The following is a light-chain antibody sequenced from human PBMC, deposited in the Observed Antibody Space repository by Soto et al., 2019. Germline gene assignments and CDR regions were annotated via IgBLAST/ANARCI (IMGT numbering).Light chain of an antibody. CDR1: QSVLSSSNNKNY. J-gene: IGKJ2*01. CDR3: QQYYSAQYT. V-gene: IGKV4-1*01. CDR2: CAS. Sequence: DIVMTQSPDSLAVSLGERATINCKSTQSVLSSSNNKNYLTWYQQRPGQPPKLLISCASTRESGVPDRFSGSGSGTDFTLTISSLQAEDVAVYYCQQYYSAQYTFGQGTKVEIK.